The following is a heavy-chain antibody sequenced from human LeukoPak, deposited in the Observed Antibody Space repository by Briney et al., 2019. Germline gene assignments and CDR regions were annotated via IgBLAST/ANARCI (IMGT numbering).Heavy chain of an antibody. CDR1: GGSISSSSYY. CDR3: ARHLPYSSSGHDAFDI. CDR2: IYYSGST. J-gene: IGHJ3*02. Sequence: SETLSLTRTVSGGSISSSSYYWGWIRQPPGKGLEWIGRIYYSGSTYYNPSLKSRVTISVDTSKNQFSLKLSSVTAADTAVYYCARHLPYSSSGHDAFDIWGQGTMVTVS. V-gene: IGHV4-39*01. D-gene: IGHD6-6*01.